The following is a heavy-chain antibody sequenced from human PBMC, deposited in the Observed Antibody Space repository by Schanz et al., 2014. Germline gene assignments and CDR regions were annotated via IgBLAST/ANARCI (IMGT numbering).Heavy chain of an antibody. Sequence: EVQLLESGGGLVQPGGSLRLSCAASGFTFSSYAISWVRQAPGKGLEWVSFVHPGGSTYYPDSVKGRFTISRDSSKNTLYLQMNSLRPEDTAIYYCAKNQYDDVDLSSFYFDFWGQGTLVTVSS. CDR2: FVHPGGST. V-gene: IGHV3-23*03. CDR3: AKNQYDDVDLSSFYFDF. CDR1: GFTFSSYA. D-gene: IGHD3-10*02. J-gene: IGHJ4*02.